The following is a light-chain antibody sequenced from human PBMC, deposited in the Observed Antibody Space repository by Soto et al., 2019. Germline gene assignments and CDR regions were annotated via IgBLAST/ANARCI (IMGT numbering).Light chain of an antibody. CDR2: DTS. CDR1: QSVRSY. CDR3: QQRSNWLLT. V-gene: IGKV3-11*01. Sequence: EIMLTQSPATLSLSPGERATLSCRASQSVRSYLAWYQQKPGQAPRLLIYDTSNRATGIPARFSGSGSGTDFILTISSLEPEDFAVYYCQQRSNWLLTFGGGTKVEIK. J-gene: IGKJ4*01.